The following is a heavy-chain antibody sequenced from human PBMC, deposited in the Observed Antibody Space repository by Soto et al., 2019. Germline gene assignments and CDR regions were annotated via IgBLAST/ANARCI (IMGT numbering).Heavy chain of an antibody. V-gene: IGHV3-7*04. CDR3: VRSSGWTGDY. CDR2: IRQDGSEI. J-gene: IGHJ4*02. Sequence: EVQLVESGGGLVQPGGSLRLSCVTSGFAFSSYWMNWVRQVPGKGLEWVANIRQDGSEIHYVDSVRGRFTISRDNAKSSLNLQMNSLRAEDTAVYYCVRSSGWTGDYWGQGMVVTVSS. CDR1: GFAFSSYW. D-gene: IGHD3-10*01.